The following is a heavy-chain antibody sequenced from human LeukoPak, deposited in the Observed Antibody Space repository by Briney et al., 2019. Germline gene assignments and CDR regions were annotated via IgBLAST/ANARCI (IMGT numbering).Heavy chain of an antibody. V-gene: IGHV3-74*01. J-gene: IGHJ4*02. CDR1: GFTFSSYW. CDR2: INVDGRTT. CDR3: ARDSTPYYDSSGYYLDY. Sequence: GGSLRLSCAASGFTFSSYWMHWVRQAPGKGLVWVTRINVDGRTTSYVDSVKGRFTISRDNAKKTLYLQMYSLRAEDTAVYYCARDSTPYYDSSGYYLDYWGQGALVTVSS. D-gene: IGHD3-22*01.